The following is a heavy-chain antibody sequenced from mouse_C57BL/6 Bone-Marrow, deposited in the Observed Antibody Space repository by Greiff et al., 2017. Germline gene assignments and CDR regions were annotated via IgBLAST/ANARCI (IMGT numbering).Heavy chain of an antibody. V-gene: IGHV3-6*01. Sequence: DVKLQESGPGLVKPSQSLSLTCSVTGYSITSGYYWNWIRQFPGNKLEWMGYISYDGSNNYNPSLKNRISITRDTSKNQFFLKLNSVTTEDTATYYCAREDGNYQKFAYWGQGTLVTVSA. D-gene: IGHD2-1*01. CDR1: GYSITSGYY. J-gene: IGHJ3*01. CDR3: AREDGNYQKFAY. CDR2: ISYDGSN.